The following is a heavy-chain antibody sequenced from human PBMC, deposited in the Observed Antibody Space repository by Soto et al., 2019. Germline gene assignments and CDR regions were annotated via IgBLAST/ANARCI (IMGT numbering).Heavy chain of an antibody. D-gene: IGHD3-22*01. CDR2: IIPIFGTA. CDR1: GGTFSNYA. J-gene: IGHJ4*02. V-gene: IGHV1-69*01. Sequence: QVQLVQSGAEVKKPGSSVKVSCKASGGTFSNYAISWVRQAPGQGLELMGGIIPIFGTANYAQKFQGRVTITADESTSTAYMELSSLISEHTAVYCCASPKLYSSGYGYCDFWGQVTVVTVSS. CDR3: ASPKLYSSGYGYCDF.